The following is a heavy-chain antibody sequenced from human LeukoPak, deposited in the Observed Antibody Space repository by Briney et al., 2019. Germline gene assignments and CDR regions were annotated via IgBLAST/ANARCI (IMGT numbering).Heavy chain of an antibody. V-gene: IGHV4-39*01. D-gene: IGHD1-26*01. CDR2: IHYSGRT. Sequence: SETLSLTCTVSGGSISSNTYYWGWIRQTPEKGLDWIGSIHYSGRTLYNPSLDSRVTISVDTSTYQFSLRLTSVTGADTAVYYCARHTPATVGIYFDYWGQGTLVTVSS. CDR1: GGSISSNTYY. CDR3: ARHTPATVGIYFDY. J-gene: IGHJ4*02.